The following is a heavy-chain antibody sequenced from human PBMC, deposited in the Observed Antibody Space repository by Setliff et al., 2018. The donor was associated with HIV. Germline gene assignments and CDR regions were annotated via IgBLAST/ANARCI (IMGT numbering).Heavy chain of an antibody. Sequence: SVKVSCKASGYLFTGYYMHWVRQAPGQGLEWMGWINVNSGGTKYSQKFQGRVTMTRDTSISTAYMEVSSLRSDDTAVYYCAREGSPIYYFDYWSQGTLVTVSS. D-gene: IGHD3-10*01. CDR1: GYLFTGYY. V-gene: IGHV1-2*02. J-gene: IGHJ4*02. CDR3: AREGSPIYYFDY. CDR2: INVNSGGT.